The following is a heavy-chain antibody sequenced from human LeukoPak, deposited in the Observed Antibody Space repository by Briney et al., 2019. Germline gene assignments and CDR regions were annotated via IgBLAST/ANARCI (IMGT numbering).Heavy chain of an antibody. J-gene: IGHJ4*02. CDR3: ARVLYYYDSSADFDY. V-gene: IGHV3-11*01. CDR1: GFTFSDYY. D-gene: IGHD3-22*01. Sequence: GGSLRLSCAASGFTFSDYYMSWIRQAPGKGLEWVSYISSSGSTIYYADSVKGRFTISRDNAKNSLYLQMNSLRAEDTAVYYCARVLYYYDSSADFDYWGQGTLVTVSS. CDR2: ISSSGSTI.